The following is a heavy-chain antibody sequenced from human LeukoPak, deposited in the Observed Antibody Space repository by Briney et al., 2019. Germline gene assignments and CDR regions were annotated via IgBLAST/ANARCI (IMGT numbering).Heavy chain of an antibody. J-gene: IGHJ4*02. CDR1: GFTFNNAY. CDR3: TTDAGYTSRWYNY. V-gene: IGHV3-15*01. D-gene: IGHD6-13*01. Sequence: GGSLRLSCAASGFTFNNAYMCWVRQAPGKGLEWVGRIKSKVDGGTTDYGAPVKGRFTISRDDSRNTLYLQMYSLKTEDTAVYYCTTDAGYTSRWYNYWGQGTLVTVSS. CDR2: IKSKVDGGTT.